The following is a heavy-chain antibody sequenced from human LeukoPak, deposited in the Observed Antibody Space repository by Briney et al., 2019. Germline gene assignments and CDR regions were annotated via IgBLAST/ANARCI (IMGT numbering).Heavy chain of an antibody. J-gene: IGHJ4*02. CDR1: GGSFSGYY. CDR3: ARGGASRIAAAVTFDY. Sequence: SETLSLTCAVYGGSFSGYYWSWIRQPPGKGLEWIGEINHSGSTNYNPSLKSRVTISVDTSKNQFSLKLSSVTAADTAVYYCARGGASRIAAAVTFDYWGQGTLVTVSS. CDR2: INHSGST. V-gene: IGHV4-34*01. D-gene: IGHD6-13*01.